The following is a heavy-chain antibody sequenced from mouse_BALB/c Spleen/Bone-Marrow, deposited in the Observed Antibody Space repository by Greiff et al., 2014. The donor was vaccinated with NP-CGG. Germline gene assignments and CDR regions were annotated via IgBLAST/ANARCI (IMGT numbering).Heavy chain of an antibody. CDR2: IDPANDNT. D-gene: IGHD1-1*01. CDR1: GFNIKDTY. J-gene: IGHJ2*01. Sequence: VQLQQPGAELVKPGASVKLSCTASGFNIKDTYMHWVKQRPEQGLEWIGRIDPANDNTKYDPKFQGKATITADTSSNTAYLQLSSLTSEDTAVYYCARYYYGSSYFDYWGQGTTLTVSS. V-gene: IGHV14-3*02. CDR3: ARYYYGSSYFDY.